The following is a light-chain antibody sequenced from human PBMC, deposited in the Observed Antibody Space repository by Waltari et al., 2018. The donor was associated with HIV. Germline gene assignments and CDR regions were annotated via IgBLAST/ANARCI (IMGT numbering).Light chain of an antibody. CDR3: TSDTTSSTLL. J-gene: IGLJ2*01. CDR1: SSDVGGYNY. CDR2: DVS. Sequence: QSALTQPASVSGSPGQSITISCTGTSSDVGGYNYVSWYQDHPGKAPKLMIYDVSNRPSGVSNRFSGSKAGNTASLTISGLQAEDEADYYCTSDTTSSTLLFGGGTKLTVL. V-gene: IGLV2-14*03.